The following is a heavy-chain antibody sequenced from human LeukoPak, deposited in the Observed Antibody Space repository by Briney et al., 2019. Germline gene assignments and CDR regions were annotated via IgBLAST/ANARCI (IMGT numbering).Heavy chain of an antibody. V-gene: IGHV4-34*01. CDR2: IYHSGST. Sequence: PSETLSLTCDVFGGSFSGFYWNWVRQPPGKALEWIGEIYHSGSTKYNPALKTRVTISVDTSKNQLSLNLSSVTAADTAVYYCARSPRYSSGWFGVWGQGTLVTVSS. J-gene: IGHJ4*02. CDR1: GGSFSGFY. D-gene: IGHD6-19*01. CDR3: ARSPRYSSGWFGV.